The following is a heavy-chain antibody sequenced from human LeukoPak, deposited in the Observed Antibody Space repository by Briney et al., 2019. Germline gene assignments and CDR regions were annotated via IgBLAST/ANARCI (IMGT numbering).Heavy chain of an antibody. CDR2: IRYDGSNK. V-gene: IGHV3-30*02. CDR3: AKPAGYSSSWYPNFDY. D-gene: IGHD6-13*01. CDR1: GFTFSSYG. Sequence: PGGSLRLSCAASGFTFSSYGMHWVRQAPGKGLEWVAFIRYDGSNKYYADSVKGRFTISRDNSKNTLYLQMNSLGAEDTAVYYCAKPAGYSSSWYPNFDYWGQGTLVTVSS. J-gene: IGHJ4*02.